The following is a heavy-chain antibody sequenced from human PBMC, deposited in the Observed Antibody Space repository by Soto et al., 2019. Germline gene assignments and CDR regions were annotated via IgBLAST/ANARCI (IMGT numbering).Heavy chain of an antibody. V-gene: IGHV1-2*04. Sequence: ASVKVSCKASGYTFTGYYMHWVRQAPGQGLEWMGWINPNSGGTNYAQKFQGWVTMTRDTSISTAYMELSRLRSDDTAVYYCARAPPKRYYDFFSGTTRGGSDYMDVSGKATTVSVSS. CDR2: INPNSGGT. J-gene: IGHJ6*03. CDR1: GYTFTGYY. CDR3: ARAPPKRYYDFFSGTTRGGSDYMDV. D-gene: IGHD3-3*01.